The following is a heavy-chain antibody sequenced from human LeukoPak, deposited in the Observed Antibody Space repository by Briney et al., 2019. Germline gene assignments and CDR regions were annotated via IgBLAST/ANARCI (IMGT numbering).Heavy chain of an antibody. D-gene: IGHD3-22*01. J-gene: IGHJ5*02. Sequence: GGSLRLSCAASGFIFNNYGLIWVRQAPGKGLEWVSAISNDGGGTMYADFVKGRFTISRDNSKNTLFLQMNSLRAKDTALYYCAKGSSGYFVDLWGQGTLVTVSS. V-gene: IGHV3-23*01. CDR2: ISNDGGGT. CDR3: AKGSSGYFVDL. CDR1: GFIFNNYG.